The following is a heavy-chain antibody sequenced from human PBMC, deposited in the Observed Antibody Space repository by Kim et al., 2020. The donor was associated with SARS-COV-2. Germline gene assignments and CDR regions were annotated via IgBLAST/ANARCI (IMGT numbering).Heavy chain of an antibody. Sequence: SGPTLVKPTQTLTLTCTFSGFSLNTDGVSVGWIRQPPGKALEWLAMIYWDHEERYSPSLKSRLTITKDTSKKQVVLTMTDMDPVDTGTFYCARPWDYFGTCGLTGCDYWGLGTRVTVSS. D-gene: IGHD3-10*01. CDR2: IYWDHEE. V-gene: IGHV2-5*02. CDR1: GFSLNTDGVS. J-gene: IGHJ4*02. CDR3: ARPWDYFGTCGLTGCDY.